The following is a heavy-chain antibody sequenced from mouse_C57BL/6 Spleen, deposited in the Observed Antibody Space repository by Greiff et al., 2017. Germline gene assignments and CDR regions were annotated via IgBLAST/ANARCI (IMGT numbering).Heavy chain of an antibody. Sequence: EVQLQQSGPELVKPGASVKISCKASGYTFTDYYMNWVKQSHGKSLEWIGDINPNNGGTSYNQKFKGKATLTVDKSSSTAYMELRSLTSEDSAVYYCNDGSSYGFYYYAMDYWGQGTSVTVSS. J-gene: IGHJ4*01. CDR3: NDGSSYGFYYYAMDY. CDR1: GYTFTDYY. D-gene: IGHD1-1*01. V-gene: IGHV1-26*01. CDR2: INPNNGGT.